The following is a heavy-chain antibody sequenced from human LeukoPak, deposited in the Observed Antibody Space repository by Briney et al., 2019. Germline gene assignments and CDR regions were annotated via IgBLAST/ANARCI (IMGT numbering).Heavy chain of an antibody. J-gene: IGHJ5*02. V-gene: IGHV4-34*01. D-gene: IGHD3-16*01. CDR3: AREGRAPLEGAWFDP. CDR2: INHSGST. CDR1: GGSFSGYY. Sequence: SETLSLTCAVYGGSFSGYYWSWIRQPPGKGLEWIGEINHSGSTNYNPSLKSRVTISVDTSKNQFSLKLSSVTAADTAVYYCAREGRAPLEGAWFDPWGQGILVTVSS.